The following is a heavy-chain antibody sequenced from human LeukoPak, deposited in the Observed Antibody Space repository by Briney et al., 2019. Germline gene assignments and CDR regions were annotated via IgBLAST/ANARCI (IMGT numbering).Heavy chain of an antibody. D-gene: IGHD1-26*01. CDR3: AKEDSWIYPNWFDP. CDR1: GFTFSSYA. J-gene: IGHJ5*02. V-gene: IGHV3-23*01. Sequence: PGGSLRLSCGASGFTFSSYAMSWVRQAPGKGLEWVSAISGSGGSTFYADSVKGRFTMSRDNSKNTLYLQMNSLRAGDTAVYYCAKEDSWIYPNWFDPWGQGTLVTVSS. CDR2: ISGSGGST.